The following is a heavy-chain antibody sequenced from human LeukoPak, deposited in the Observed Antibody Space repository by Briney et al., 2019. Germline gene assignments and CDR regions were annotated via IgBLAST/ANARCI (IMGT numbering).Heavy chain of an antibody. J-gene: IGHJ3*02. CDR1: GGSISSYY. Sequence: SETLSLTCTVSGGSISSYYWSWIRQPPGKGLEWIGYIYYSGSTNYNPSLKSRVTISVDTSKNQFSLKLSSVTAADTAVYYCAGDPGFGDHDAFDIWGQGTMVTVSS. V-gene: IGHV4-59*01. D-gene: IGHD3-10*01. CDR3: AGDPGFGDHDAFDI. CDR2: IYYSGST.